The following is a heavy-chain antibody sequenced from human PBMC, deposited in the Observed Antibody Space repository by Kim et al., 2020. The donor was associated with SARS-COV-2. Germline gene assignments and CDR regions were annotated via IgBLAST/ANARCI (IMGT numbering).Heavy chain of an antibody. CDR3: ASSRGDTAMVTGYGMDV. D-gene: IGHD5-18*01. J-gene: IGHJ6*02. CDR2: IYPGDSDT. CDR1: GYSFTSYW. V-gene: IGHV5-51*01. Sequence: GESLKISCKGSGYSFTSYWIGWVRQMPGKGLEWMGIIYPGDSDTRYSPSFQGQVTISADKSISTAYLQWSSLKASDTAMYYCASSRGDTAMVTGYGMDVWGPGTTVTGSS.